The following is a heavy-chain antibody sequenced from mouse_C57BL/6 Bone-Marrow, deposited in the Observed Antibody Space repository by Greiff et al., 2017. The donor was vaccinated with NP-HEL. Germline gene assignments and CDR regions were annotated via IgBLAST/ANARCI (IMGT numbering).Heavy chain of an antibody. CDR1: GYTFTSYG. CDR2: IYPRSGNT. CDR3: AREGYGRYYAMDY. Sequence: QVQLQQSEAELVRPGASVKLSCKASGYTFTSYGISWVKQRTGQGLEWIGEIYPRSGNTYYNEKFKGKATLTADKSSSTAYMELRSLTSEDSAVYFCAREGYGRYYAMDYWGQGTSVTVSS. V-gene: IGHV1-81*01. J-gene: IGHJ4*01. D-gene: IGHD1-1*01.